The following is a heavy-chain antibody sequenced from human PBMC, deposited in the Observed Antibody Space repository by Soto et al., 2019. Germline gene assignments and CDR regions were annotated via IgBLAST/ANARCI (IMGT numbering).Heavy chain of an antibody. V-gene: IGHV1-69*02. J-gene: IGHJ4*02. CDR1: GGTFSSYT. CDR3: ARASYCGGDCYYFPFDY. CDR2: IIPILGIA. D-gene: IGHD2-21*02. Sequence: QVQLVQSGAEVKKPGSSVKVSCKASGGTFSSYTISWVRQAPGQGLEWMGRIIPILGIANYAQKFQGRVTITADKSTSTAYMELSSLRSEETAVYYCARASYCGGDCYYFPFDYWGQGTLVTFSS.